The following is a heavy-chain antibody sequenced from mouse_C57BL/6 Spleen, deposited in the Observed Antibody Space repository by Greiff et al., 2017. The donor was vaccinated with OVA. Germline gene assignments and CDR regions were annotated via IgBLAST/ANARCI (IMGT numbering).Heavy chain of an antibody. Sequence: QVHVKQSGAELVKPGASVKLSCKASGYTFTEYTIHWVKQRSGQGLEWIGWFYPGSGSIKYNEKFKDKATLTADKSSSTVYMELSRLTSEDSAVYFCARHEGAAYYSNYGGFDYWGQGTTLTVSS. CDR1: GYTFTEYT. V-gene: IGHV1-62-2*01. D-gene: IGHD2-5*01. CDR3: ARHEGAAYYSNYGGFDY. CDR2: FYPGSGSI. J-gene: IGHJ2*01.